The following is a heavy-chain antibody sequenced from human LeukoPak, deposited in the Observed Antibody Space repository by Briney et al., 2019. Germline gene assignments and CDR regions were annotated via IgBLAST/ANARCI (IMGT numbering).Heavy chain of an antibody. V-gene: IGHV4-59*01. D-gene: IGHD3-16*01. CDR1: CGSISSYY. CDR2: IYYRGTT. Sequence: SETLSLICTISCGSISSYYWSWIRQRPGQGLEWLGYIYYRGTTNNNPSLKRRAIISVDTSKNQFSLKLSSVTAADAAVYYCAREGASGSFDYWGQGTLVTVSS. CDR3: AREGASGSFDY. J-gene: IGHJ4*02.